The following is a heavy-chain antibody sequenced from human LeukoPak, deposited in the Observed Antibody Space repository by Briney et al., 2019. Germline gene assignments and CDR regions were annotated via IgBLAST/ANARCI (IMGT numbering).Heavy chain of an antibody. CDR1: GFTFSSYD. CDR3: ARDLRGTRDY. CDR2: INPDGSRR. V-gene: IGHV3-74*01. D-gene: IGHD2-15*01. Sequence: GGSLRLSCATSGFTFSSYDMSWVRQAPGKGPVWVSRINPDGSRRDYADSVKGRFTISRDNAKNTLYLQMNSLRAEDTAVYFCARDLRGTRDYWGQGTLVTVSS. J-gene: IGHJ4*02.